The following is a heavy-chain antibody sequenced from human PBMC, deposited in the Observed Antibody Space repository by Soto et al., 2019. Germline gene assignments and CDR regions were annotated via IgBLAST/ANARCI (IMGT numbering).Heavy chain of an antibody. D-gene: IGHD4-17*01. Sequence: QVQLVESGGGVVQPGRSLTLSCAASGFTFSSYGMHWVRQAPGKGLEWVAVIWFDGSNKYYADSVKGRFTISRDNSKNTLYLQMNSLRAEDTAVYYCTPSYGYFDYWGQGTLVTVSS. CDR1: GFTFSSYG. J-gene: IGHJ4*02. CDR2: IWFDGSNK. V-gene: IGHV3-33*01. CDR3: TPSYGYFDY.